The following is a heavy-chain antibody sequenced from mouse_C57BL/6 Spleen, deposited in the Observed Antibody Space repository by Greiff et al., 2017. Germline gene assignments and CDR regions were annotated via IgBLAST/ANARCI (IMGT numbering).Heavy chain of an antibody. Sequence: VQLKQPGAELVKPGASVKLSCKASGYTFTSYWMHWVKQRPGQGLEWIGMIHPNSGSTNYNEKFKSKATLTVDKSSSTAYMQLSSLTSEDSAVYYCAREGATMVTRGFAYWGQGTLVTVSA. CDR2: IHPNSGST. CDR3: AREGATMVTRGFAY. CDR1: GYTFTSYW. D-gene: IGHD2-2*01. V-gene: IGHV1-64*01. J-gene: IGHJ3*01.